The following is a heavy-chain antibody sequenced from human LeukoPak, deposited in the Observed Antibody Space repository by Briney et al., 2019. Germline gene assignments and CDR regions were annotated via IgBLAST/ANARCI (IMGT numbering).Heavy chain of an antibody. J-gene: IGHJ6*02. CDR1: GFTFNTYG. CDR2: IWYDGSNK. V-gene: IGHV3-33*06. Sequence: PGGSLRLSCAASGFTFNTYGMHWVRQAPGKGLEWVAVIWYDGSNKYYADSVKGRFTISRDNSKNTLDLQMNSLRAEDTAVYYCAKHLSRYYYYGMDVWGQGTTVTVSS. CDR3: AKHLSRYYYYGMDV.